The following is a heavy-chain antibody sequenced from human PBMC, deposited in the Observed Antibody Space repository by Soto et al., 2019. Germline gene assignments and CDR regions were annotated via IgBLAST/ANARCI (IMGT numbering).Heavy chain of an antibody. V-gene: IGHV2-5*01. Sequence: SGPTLVNPTQTLTLTCTFSGFSLSTSGVGVGWIRQPQGKALEWPALIYWNDDKRYSPSLKSRLTITKDTSKNQVVLTMTNMDPVDTATYYCAHTPPSTVTFDYWGQGTLVTVSS. CDR1: GFSLSTSGVG. J-gene: IGHJ4*02. CDR3: AHTPPSTVTFDY. D-gene: IGHD4-4*01. CDR2: IYWNDDK.